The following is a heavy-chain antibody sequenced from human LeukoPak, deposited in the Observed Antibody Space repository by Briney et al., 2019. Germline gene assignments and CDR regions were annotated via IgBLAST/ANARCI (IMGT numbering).Heavy chain of an antibody. CDR2: IWYDGSNK. J-gene: IGHJ4*02. CDR3: AREGAVAGLSDFDY. V-gene: IGHV3-33*08. D-gene: IGHD6-19*01. Sequence: SGGSLRLSCAASGFTFSSYGMHWVRQAPGKGLEWVAVIWYDGSNKYYADSVKGRFTISRDNSKNTLYLQMNSLRAEDTAVYYCAREGAVAGLSDFDYWGQGTLVTVSS. CDR1: GFTFSSYG.